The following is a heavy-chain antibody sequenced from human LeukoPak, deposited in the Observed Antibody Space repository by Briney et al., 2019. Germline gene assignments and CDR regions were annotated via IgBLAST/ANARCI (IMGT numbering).Heavy chain of an antibody. J-gene: IGHJ3*02. CDR2: ISAYNGNT. CDR1: GYTFTSYG. Sequence: ASVKVSCKASGYTFTSYGISWVRQAPGQGLEWMGWISAYNGNTNYAQKLQGRVTMTTDTSTSTAYMELRSLRSDDTAVYYCAARPYDSSGYYMLGGDAFDIWGQGTMVTVSS. D-gene: IGHD3-22*01. CDR3: AARPYDSSGYYMLGGDAFDI. V-gene: IGHV1-18*01.